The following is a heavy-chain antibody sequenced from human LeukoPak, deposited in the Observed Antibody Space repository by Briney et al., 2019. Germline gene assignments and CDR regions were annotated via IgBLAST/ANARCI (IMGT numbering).Heavy chain of an antibody. D-gene: IGHD3-10*01. V-gene: IGHV3-30*02. Sequence: GGSLRLSCAASGFTFSSYGMHWVRQAPGKGLEWVAFIRYDGSNKYYADSVKGRFTISRDNSKNTLYLQMNSLRAEDTAVYYCAKDKSTMVRGVVDYWGQGTLVTVSS. CDR3: AKDKSTMVRGVVDY. CDR2: IRYDGSNK. CDR1: GFTFSSYG. J-gene: IGHJ4*02.